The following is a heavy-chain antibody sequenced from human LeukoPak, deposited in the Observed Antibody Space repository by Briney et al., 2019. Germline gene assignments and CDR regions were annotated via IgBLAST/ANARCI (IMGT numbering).Heavy chain of an antibody. J-gene: IGHJ4*02. Sequence: PGRSLRLSCAASGFTFSSYAMSWVRQAPGKGLEWVGRIKSKTDGGTTDYAAPVKGRFTISRDDSKNTLSLQMNSLKTEDTAVYYCTTLLYCDSSCYSAYFDYWGQGTLVTVSS. CDR1: GFTFSSYA. CDR2: IKSKTDGGTT. CDR3: TTLLYCDSSCYSAYFDY. D-gene: IGHD2-15*01. V-gene: IGHV3-15*01.